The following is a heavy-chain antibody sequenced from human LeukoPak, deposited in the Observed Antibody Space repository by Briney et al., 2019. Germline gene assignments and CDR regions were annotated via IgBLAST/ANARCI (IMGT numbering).Heavy chain of an antibody. CDR2: INHHSGGT. D-gene: IGHD2-21*02. V-gene: IGHV1-2*02. J-gene: IGHJ3*02. CDR1: GYTFSDNY. Sequence: ASVKVSCKASGYTFSDNYIHWVRQAPGQGLEWMGWINHHSGGTNYGENFQGRVTLTRDTSISTAYMDLSSLISDDTAVYYCAREFMRVTAFDIWGQGTMVTVSS. CDR3: AREFMRVTAFDI.